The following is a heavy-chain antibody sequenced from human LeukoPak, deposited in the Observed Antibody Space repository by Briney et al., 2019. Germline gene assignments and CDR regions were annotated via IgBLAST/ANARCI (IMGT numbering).Heavy chain of an antibody. D-gene: IGHD6-13*01. J-gene: IGHJ5*02. CDR1: GGSISSSSYY. Sequence: PSETLSLTCTVSGGSISSSSYYWGWIRQPPGKGLEWIGSIYYSGSTYYNPSLKSRVTISVDTSKNQFSLKLSSVTAADTAVYYCARHKLARFSSSCSNWFDPWGQGTLVTVSS. CDR3: ARHKLARFSSSCSNWFDP. CDR2: IYYSGST. V-gene: IGHV4-39*01.